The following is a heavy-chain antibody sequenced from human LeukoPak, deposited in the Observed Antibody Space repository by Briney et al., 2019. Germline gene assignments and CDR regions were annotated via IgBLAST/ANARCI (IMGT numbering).Heavy chain of an antibody. CDR1: GFTFRNAW. CDR3: ARGTGAKRYYFDL. J-gene: IGHJ4*02. V-gene: IGHV3-33*08. Sequence: PGGSLRLSCAASGFTFRNAWMNWVRQAPGKGLEWVTVIWYDGSNRYYADSVKGRITISRDTSENTVSLQINNVKVDDTAIYYCARGTGAKRYYFDLWGQGILVTVSS. CDR2: IWYDGSNR.